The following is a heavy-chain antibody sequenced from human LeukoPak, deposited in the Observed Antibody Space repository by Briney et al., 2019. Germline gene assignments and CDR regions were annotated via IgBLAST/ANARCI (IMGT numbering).Heavy chain of an antibody. CDR2: IYYSGST. J-gene: IGHJ6*02. D-gene: IGHD1-7*01. V-gene: IGHV4-59*01. Sequence: SETLSLTCTVSGGSISSYYWSWIRQPPGKGLEWIGYIYYSGSTNYNPSLKSRVTISVDTSKNQFSLKLSSVTAADTAVYYCARITGTTWLTSYYYYGMDVWGQGTAVTVSS. CDR3: ARITGTTWLTSYYYYGMDV. CDR1: GGSISSYY.